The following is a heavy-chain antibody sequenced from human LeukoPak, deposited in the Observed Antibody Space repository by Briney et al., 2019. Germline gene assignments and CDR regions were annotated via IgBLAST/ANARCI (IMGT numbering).Heavy chain of an antibody. Sequence: SETLSLTCTVSGGSISSYYWSWIRQPPGKGLEWIGYIYHSGSTNYNPSLKSRVTISADTSKNQFSLKLSSVTAADTAVYYCARVKQLNWFDPWGQGTLVTVSS. CDR2: IYHSGST. CDR1: GGSISSYY. J-gene: IGHJ5*02. V-gene: IGHV4-59*01. CDR3: ARVKQLNWFDP. D-gene: IGHD6-13*01.